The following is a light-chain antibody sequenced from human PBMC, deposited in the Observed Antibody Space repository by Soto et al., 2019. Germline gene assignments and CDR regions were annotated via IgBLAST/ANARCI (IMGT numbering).Light chain of an antibody. J-gene: IGLJ1*01. CDR2: SDN. V-gene: IGLV1-44*01. CDR1: NSDIGPNA. CDR3: AAWDASLRSYV. Sequence: SALAQPSSVSGTPGQRVTISCSGGNSDIGPNAVNWYQQLPGTAPKLLLHSDNQRPSGVPDRFSGSKSGTSASLAISGLQSDDEAEYFCAAWDASLRSYVFGTGTKVTVL.